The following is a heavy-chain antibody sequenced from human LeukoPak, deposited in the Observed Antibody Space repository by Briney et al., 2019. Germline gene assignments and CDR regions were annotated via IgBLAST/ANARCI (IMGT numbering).Heavy chain of an antibody. Sequence: PGGSLRLSCAASGFTFSNAWMSWVRQAPGKGLEWVGRIKSKTDGGTTEYAASVKGRFTFSRDDSKSIAYLQMNSLKTEDTAMYYCTRDSWGLPVFDYWGQGTLVTVSS. CDR2: IKSKTDGGTT. J-gene: IGHJ4*02. CDR1: GFTFSNAW. V-gene: IGHV3-15*01. D-gene: IGHD7-27*01. CDR3: TRDSWGLPVFDY.